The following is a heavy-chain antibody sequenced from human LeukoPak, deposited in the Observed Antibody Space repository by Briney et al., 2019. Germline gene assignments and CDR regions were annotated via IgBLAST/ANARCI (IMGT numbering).Heavy chain of an antibody. D-gene: IGHD1-1*01. V-gene: IGHV1-18*01. Sequence: GASVKVSCKASGYTFTSYGISWVRQAPGQGLXWMGWISAYNGNTNYAQKLQGRVTMTTDTSTSTAYMELRSLRSDDTAVYYCARAGNIGVFSAYYYYGMDVWGQGTTVTVSS. CDR3: ARAGNIGVFSAYYYYGMDV. CDR2: ISAYNGNT. CDR1: GYTFTSYG. J-gene: IGHJ6*02.